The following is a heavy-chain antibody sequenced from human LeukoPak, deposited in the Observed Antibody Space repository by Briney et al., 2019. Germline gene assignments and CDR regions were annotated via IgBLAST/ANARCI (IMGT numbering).Heavy chain of an antibody. Sequence: SETLSLTCAVSGYSISSGYYWGWIRQPPGKGLEWIGSIYHSGSTYYNPSLKSRVTISVDTSKNQFSLKLSTVTAADTAVYYCARGQVTAKFALFDYWGQGTLVTVSS. CDR2: IYHSGST. D-gene: IGHD2-21*02. J-gene: IGHJ4*02. CDR1: GYSISSGYY. V-gene: IGHV4-38-2*01. CDR3: ARGQVTAKFALFDY.